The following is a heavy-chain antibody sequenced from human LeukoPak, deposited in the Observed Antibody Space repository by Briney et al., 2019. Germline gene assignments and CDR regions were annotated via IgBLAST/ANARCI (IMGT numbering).Heavy chain of an antibody. Sequence: SETLSLTCTDSGGSISSYYWSWIRQPAGKGLEWIGRIYTSVSTNYNPSLKSRVTMSVDTSKNQFSLKLSSVTAADTAVYYCARVACSSTRCYFDYWGQGTLVTVSS. V-gene: IGHV4-4*07. CDR3: ARVACSSTRCYFDY. J-gene: IGHJ4*02. D-gene: IGHD2-2*01. CDR1: GGSISSYY. CDR2: IYTSVST.